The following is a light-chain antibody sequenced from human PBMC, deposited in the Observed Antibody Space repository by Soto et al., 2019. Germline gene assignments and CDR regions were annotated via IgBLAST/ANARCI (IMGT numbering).Light chain of an antibody. V-gene: IGKV3-15*01. Sequence: EIGMTQSPATLSVSPGERTTLSCRASQSVSTILAWYQQKPGQAPRLLIYGASTRATGIPVRFSGSGSGTEFTLTISSLQSEDFAVYYCQQYDKWPPTFGQGTKVEIK. CDR3: QQYDKWPPT. CDR2: GAS. CDR1: QSVSTI. J-gene: IGKJ1*01.